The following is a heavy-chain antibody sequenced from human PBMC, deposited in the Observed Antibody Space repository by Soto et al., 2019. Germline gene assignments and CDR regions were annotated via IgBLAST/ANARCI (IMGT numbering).Heavy chain of an antibody. Sequence: QLQLQESGPGLVKPSETLSLTCTVSGGSISSSSYYWGWIRQPPGKGLGWIGSIYYSGSPYYNPSLKSRATIAVNTSKNQFSLRLSSVTAADTAVYYCASHVTKGYNWFDPWGQGTLVTVSS. CDR2: IYYSGSP. CDR3: ASHVTKGYNWFDP. V-gene: IGHV4-39*01. D-gene: IGHD2-8*01. J-gene: IGHJ5*02. CDR1: GGSISSSSYY.